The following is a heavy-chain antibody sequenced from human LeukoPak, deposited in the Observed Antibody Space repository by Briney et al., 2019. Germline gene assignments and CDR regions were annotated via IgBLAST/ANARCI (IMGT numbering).Heavy chain of an antibody. CDR3: TRDGCSGWCHDY. CDR1: AFTFSTEW. D-gene: IGHD6-19*01. J-gene: IGHJ4*02. V-gene: IGHV3-7*01. Sequence: PGGSLRLSCAASAFTFSTEWMGWVRQAPGKGLEWVATMKEEGGNIYYVDSVRGRFTISRDNATNSLFLQMNSLRADDTAVYYCTRDGCSGWCHDYWGQGTLVTVSS. CDR2: MKEEGGNI.